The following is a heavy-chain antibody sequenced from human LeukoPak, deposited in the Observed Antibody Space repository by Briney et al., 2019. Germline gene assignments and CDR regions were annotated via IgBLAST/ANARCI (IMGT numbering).Heavy chain of an antibody. CDR3: ATNGDYYDSSGYSNWFDP. V-gene: IGHV1-69*04. CDR2: IIPILGIA. J-gene: IGHJ5*02. D-gene: IGHD3-22*01. Sequence: ASVKVSCKASGGTFSSYAISWVRQAPGQGLEWMGRIIPILGIANYAQKFQGRVTITADKSTSTAYMELSSLRSEDTAVYYCATNGDYYDSSGYSNWFDPWGQGTLVTVSS. CDR1: GGTFSSYA.